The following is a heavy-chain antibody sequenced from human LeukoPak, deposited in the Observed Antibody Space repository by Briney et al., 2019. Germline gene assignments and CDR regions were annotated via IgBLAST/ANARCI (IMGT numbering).Heavy chain of an antibody. V-gene: IGHV1-18*01. CDR3: ARDSGDGYNYGFDY. D-gene: IGHD5-24*01. CDR1: GYTFTSYG. Sequence: ASVKVSCKASGYTFTSYGISWVRQAPGQGLEWMGWISAYNGNTNYAQKLQGRVTMTTDTSTSTAYMELSSLRSEDTAVYYCARDSGDGYNYGFDYWGQGTLVTVSS. J-gene: IGHJ4*02. CDR2: ISAYNGNT.